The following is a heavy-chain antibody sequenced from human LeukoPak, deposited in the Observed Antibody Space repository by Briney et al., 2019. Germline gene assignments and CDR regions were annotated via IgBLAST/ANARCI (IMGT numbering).Heavy chain of an antibody. J-gene: IGHJ4*02. Sequence: SETLSLTCTVSGGSISSGDYYWSWIRQPPGKGLEWIGYIYHSGSTCYNPSLKSRVTISVDRSKNQFSLKLSSVTAADTAVYYCARGTVVVRGYFDYWGQGTLVTVSS. V-gene: IGHV4-30-4*08. CDR3: ARGTVVVRGYFDY. CDR1: GGSISSGDYY. D-gene: IGHD3-22*01. CDR2: IYHSGST.